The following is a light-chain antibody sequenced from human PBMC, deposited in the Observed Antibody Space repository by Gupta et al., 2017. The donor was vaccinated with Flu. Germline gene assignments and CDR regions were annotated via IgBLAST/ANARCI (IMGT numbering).Light chain of an antibody. Sequence: SSELTQDPALPVPLGQTVRITCQGDSLRSSYASWYRQKPGQAPVLVIYAKNNPHSDFPDRLSSSSSENTTTLTITGAQAEDEDDYYCDSRDSSGNHQAVFGGGTKLTVL. CDR3: DSRDSSGNHQAV. V-gene: IGLV3-19*01. J-gene: IGLJ3*02. CDR1: SLRSSY. CDR2: AKN.